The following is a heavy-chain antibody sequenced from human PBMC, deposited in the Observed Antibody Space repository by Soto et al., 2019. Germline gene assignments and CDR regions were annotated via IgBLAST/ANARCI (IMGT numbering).Heavy chain of an antibody. J-gene: IGHJ6*02. Sequence: QVQLVQSGAEVKKPGSSVKVSCKASGGTFSSYAISWVRQAPGQGPEWMGGIIPMFGTANYAQKFQGRITITADTSTGTAYMEVSNLRSEDTAVYYCARGPFLEWSLAYYYYGMDVWGQGTTVIVSS. D-gene: IGHD3-3*01. CDR1: GGTFSSYA. V-gene: IGHV1-69*14. CDR3: ARGPFLEWSLAYYYYGMDV. CDR2: IIPMFGTA.